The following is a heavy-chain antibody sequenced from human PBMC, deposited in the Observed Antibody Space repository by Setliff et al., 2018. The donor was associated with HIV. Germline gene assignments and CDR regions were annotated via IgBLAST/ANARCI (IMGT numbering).Heavy chain of an antibody. J-gene: IGHJ6*02. Sequence: GGSLRLSCAASGFTFGDYAIHWVRQAPGKGLEWVTVISYDGSYKNYADSVKGRFTISRDNSWDTVDLQMNTLRAEDTAVYYCAKVPLFVVVPAALGGMDVWGQGTTVTVSS. CDR3: AKVPLFVVVPAALGGMDV. V-gene: IGHV3-30*04. CDR2: ISYDGSYK. CDR1: GFTFGDYA. D-gene: IGHD2-2*01.